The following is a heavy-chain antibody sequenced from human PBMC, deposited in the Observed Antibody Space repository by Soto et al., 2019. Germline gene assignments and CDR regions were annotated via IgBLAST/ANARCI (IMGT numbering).Heavy chain of an antibody. V-gene: IGHV3-74*01. CDR3: TRGASGYGNFDY. Sequence: EVQLVESGGGLVQPGGSLRLSCAASGFSISGYWMHWVRQAPGKGLVWVSRVNSNGNDVYYVDPVKGRFIISRDNAQNTLYLQINSPSAEDTAVYYCTRGASGYGNFDYWGQGVLLTVSS. D-gene: IGHD5-12*01. CDR2: VNSNGNDV. J-gene: IGHJ4*02. CDR1: GFSISGYW.